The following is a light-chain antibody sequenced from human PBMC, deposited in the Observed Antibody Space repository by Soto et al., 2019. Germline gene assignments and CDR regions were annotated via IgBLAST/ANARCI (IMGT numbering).Light chain of an antibody. CDR2: DVD. Sequence: QSAPSQPASVSGSPGQSITISCTGSSSDLGRYNYVSWFQQHPGKAPKLVIYDVDNRPSGVSDRFSGSKSGNTASLTISGLQADDEADYYCSSYRSSSALYVFGSGTKLTFL. CDR1: SSDLGRYNY. V-gene: IGLV2-14*01. J-gene: IGLJ1*01. CDR3: SSYRSSSALYV.